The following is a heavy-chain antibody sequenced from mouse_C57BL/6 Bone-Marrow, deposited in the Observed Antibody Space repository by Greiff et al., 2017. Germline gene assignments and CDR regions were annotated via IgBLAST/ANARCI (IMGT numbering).Heavy chain of an antibody. CDR1: GFTFSSYG. CDR2: ISSGGSYT. CDR3: ARHRAPYFDY. V-gene: IGHV5-6*01. D-gene: IGHD3-3*01. Sequence: DVHLVESGGDLVKPGGSLKLSCAASGFTFSSYGMSWVRQTPDKRLEWVATISSGGSYTYYPDSVKGRFTISRDNATNTLYLQMSSLKSEDTAMYYCARHRAPYFDYWGQGTTLTVSS. J-gene: IGHJ2*01.